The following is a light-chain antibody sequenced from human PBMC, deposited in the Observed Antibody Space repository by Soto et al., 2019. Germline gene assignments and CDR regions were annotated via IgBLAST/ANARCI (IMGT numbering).Light chain of an antibody. V-gene: IGLV2-23*02. Sequence: QSALNQPASVSGSPGQSITISCTGTSSNVGSYKLVSWYQQHPGKAPKLMIFEVNKRPSGVSNRFSGSKSGNTASLTISGLKVEDEADYYCCSSGGSPTYVFGTGTKVTVL. J-gene: IGLJ1*01. CDR3: CSSGGSPTYV. CDR1: SSNVGSYKL. CDR2: EVN.